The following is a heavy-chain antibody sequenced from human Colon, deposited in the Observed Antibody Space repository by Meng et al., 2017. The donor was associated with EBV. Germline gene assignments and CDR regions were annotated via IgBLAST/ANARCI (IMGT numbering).Heavy chain of an antibody. CDR3: ARVGDNGTFDY. CDR2: ISYNVGST. D-gene: IGHD1-14*01. Sequence: VRVWDFGEGLCRSGGALRLYLSACGFTLSSYSMHWVRQAPGKGLEYVSAISYNVGSTYYADSVKGRFTISRDNSKNTLYLQMGSLRPEDMAVYYCARVGDNGTFDYWGQGALVTVSS. J-gene: IGHJ4*02. CDR1: GFTLSSYS. V-gene: IGHV3-64*02.